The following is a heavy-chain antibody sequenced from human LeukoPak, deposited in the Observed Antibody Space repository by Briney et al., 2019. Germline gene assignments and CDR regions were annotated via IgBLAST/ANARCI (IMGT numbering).Heavy chain of an antibody. D-gene: IGHD3-10*01. V-gene: IGHV4-38-2*02. CDR3: ARQQYVGYYGSGSYYRGRLDV. J-gene: IGHJ6*04. CDR1: GYSISSGYY. CDR2: IYHSGST. Sequence: SETLSLTCTVSGYSISSGYYWGWIRQPPGKGLEWIGSIYHSGSTNYNPSLKSRVTISVDTSKNQFSLKLSSVTAADTAVYYCARQQYVGYYGSGSYYRGRLDVWGKGTTVTISS.